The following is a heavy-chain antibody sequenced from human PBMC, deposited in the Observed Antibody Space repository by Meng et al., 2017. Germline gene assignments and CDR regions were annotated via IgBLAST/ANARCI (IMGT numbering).Heavy chain of an antibody. CDR3: ARGSLDSSGWYIDY. CDR2: ISYDGSNK. CDR1: GFTFSSYA. D-gene: IGHD6-19*01. V-gene: IGHV3-30*04. Sequence: GESLKISCAASGFTFSSYAMHWVRQAPGKGLEWVAVISYDGSNKYYADSVKGRFTISRDNSKNTLYLQMNSLRAEDTAVYYCARGSLDSSGWYIDYWGQGTLVTVSS. J-gene: IGHJ4*02.